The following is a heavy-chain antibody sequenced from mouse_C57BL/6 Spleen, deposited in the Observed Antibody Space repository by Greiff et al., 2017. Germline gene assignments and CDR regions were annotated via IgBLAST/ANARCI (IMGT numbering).Heavy chain of an antibody. D-gene: IGHD1-1*01. V-gene: IGHV1-18*01. Sequence: VQLQQSGPELVKPGASVKIPCKASGYTFTDYNMAWVKQSHGKSLEWIGDINPNNGGTIYNQKFKGKATLTVDKSSSTAYMELRSLTSEDTAFYYCARPGRRAYAMDDGGKGTSVTVSS. CDR1: GYTFTDYN. J-gene: IGHJ4*01. CDR3: ARPGRRAYAMDD. CDR2: INPNNGGT.